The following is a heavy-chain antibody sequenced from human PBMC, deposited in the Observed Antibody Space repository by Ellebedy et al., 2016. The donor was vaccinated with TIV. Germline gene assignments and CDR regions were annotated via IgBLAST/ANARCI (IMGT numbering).Heavy chain of an antibody. Sequence: SETLSLXCAISGDSVSSNSAAWNWIRQSPSRGLEWLGRTYYRSKWYNDYAVSVKSRITINPDTSKNQFSLQLNSVTPEDTAVYYCARSGRLLFPFDYWGQGTLVTVSS. CDR1: GDSVSSNSAA. V-gene: IGHV6-1*01. CDR3: ARSGRLLFPFDY. CDR2: TYYRSKWYN. D-gene: IGHD1-1*01. J-gene: IGHJ4*02.